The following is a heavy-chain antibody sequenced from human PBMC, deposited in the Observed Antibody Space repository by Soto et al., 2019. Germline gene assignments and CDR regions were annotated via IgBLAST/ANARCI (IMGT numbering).Heavy chain of an antibody. D-gene: IGHD3-10*01. CDR2: IYYSGNT. Sequence: QLQLQESGPGLVKPSETLSLTCTVSGGSIRSSIYYWGWIRQPPGKGLEWIGSIYYSGNTYYNPSLKSRVTISVARSTDQFALKLSTVTAADTAVYYCARRKAGFAAAFAYWGQGTLVTVSS. CDR1: GGSIRSSIYY. J-gene: IGHJ4*02. V-gene: IGHV4-39*01. CDR3: ARRKAGFAAAFAY.